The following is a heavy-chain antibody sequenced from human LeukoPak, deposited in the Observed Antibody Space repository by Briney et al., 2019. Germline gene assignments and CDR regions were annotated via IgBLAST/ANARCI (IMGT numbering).Heavy chain of an antibody. Sequence: GASVKVSCKASGYTFTSYYMHWVRQAPGQGLGWMGIINPSGGSTSYAQKFQGRVTMTRDMSTSTVYMELSSLRPEDTAVYYCARSTGYHYNWFDPWGQGTLVTVSS. CDR1: GYTFTSYY. J-gene: IGHJ5*02. CDR2: INPSGGST. V-gene: IGHV1-46*01. D-gene: IGHD3-9*01. CDR3: ARSTGYHYNWFDP.